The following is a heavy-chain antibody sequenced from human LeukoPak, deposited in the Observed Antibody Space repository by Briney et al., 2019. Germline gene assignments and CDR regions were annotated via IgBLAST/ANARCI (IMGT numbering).Heavy chain of an antibody. D-gene: IGHD3-22*01. Sequence: GGSLRLSCAASGFTFSSYSMNWVRQAPGKGLEWVAYISSSGTYIYYTDSVKGRFTISRDNAENSLYLQMNSLRADDTAVYYCARDFSFDSSWPRYWGQGTLVTVSS. V-gene: IGHV3-21*01. CDR3: ARDFSFDSSWPRY. CDR1: GFTFSSYS. J-gene: IGHJ4*02. CDR2: ISSSGTYI.